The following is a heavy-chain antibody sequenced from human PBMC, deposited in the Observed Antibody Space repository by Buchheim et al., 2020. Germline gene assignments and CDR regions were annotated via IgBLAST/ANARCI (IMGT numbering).Heavy chain of an antibody. Sequence: EVQLLESGGGLVQPGGSLRLFCAASGFTFSSYAMSWVRQAPGKGLEWVSAISGSGGSTYYADSVKGRFTISRDNSKNTLYLQMNSLRAEDTAVYYCAKDPFGYRGYGYYDYGMDVWGKGTT. V-gene: IGHV3-23*01. D-gene: IGHD5-12*01. J-gene: IGHJ6*04. CDR1: GFTFSSYA. CDR3: AKDPFGYRGYGYYDYGMDV. CDR2: ISGSGGST.